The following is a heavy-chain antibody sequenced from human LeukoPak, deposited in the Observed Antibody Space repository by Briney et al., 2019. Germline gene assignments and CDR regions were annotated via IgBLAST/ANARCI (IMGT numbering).Heavy chain of an antibody. CDR1: GFTFGVYG. CDR3: ARGELGGDY. V-gene: IGHV3-48*02. J-gene: IGHJ4*02. CDR2: ISTSSNTI. Sequence: GGSLRLSCAASGFTFGVYGMNWVGKAPGKGLDGVSWISTSSNTIYYADSVKGRFTISRDNAKNSLYLQMNSLRDEDTAVYYCARGELGGDYWGQGTLVTVSS. D-gene: IGHD3-16*01.